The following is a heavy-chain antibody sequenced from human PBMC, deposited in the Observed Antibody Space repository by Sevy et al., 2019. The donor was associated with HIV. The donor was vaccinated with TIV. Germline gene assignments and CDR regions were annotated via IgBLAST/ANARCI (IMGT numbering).Heavy chain of an antibody. J-gene: IGHJ4*02. CDR1: GFTFSSYW. Sequence: GSLRLSCAASGFTFSSYWMHWVRQAPGKGLVWVSRINSDGSSTSYADSVKGRFTISRDNAKNTLYLQMNSLRAEDTAVYYCAREAITGDEFDYWGQGTLVTVSS. CDR3: AREAITGDEFDY. CDR2: INSDGSST. D-gene: IGHD1-20*01. V-gene: IGHV3-74*01.